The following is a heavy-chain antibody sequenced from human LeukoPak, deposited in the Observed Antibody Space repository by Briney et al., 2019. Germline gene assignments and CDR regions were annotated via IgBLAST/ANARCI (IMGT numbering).Heavy chain of an antibody. Sequence: GGSLKISFKGSGYRFTSYWIGWVRPMPGKGLEWMGIIYPGDSDTRYSPSFQGQVTISADKSISTAYLQWSSLKASDTAMYYCASVGPDYYDSSGYDAFDIWGQGTMVTVSS. J-gene: IGHJ3*02. CDR2: IYPGDSDT. CDR1: GYRFTSYW. V-gene: IGHV5-51*01. CDR3: ASVGPDYYDSSGYDAFDI. D-gene: IGHD3-22*01.